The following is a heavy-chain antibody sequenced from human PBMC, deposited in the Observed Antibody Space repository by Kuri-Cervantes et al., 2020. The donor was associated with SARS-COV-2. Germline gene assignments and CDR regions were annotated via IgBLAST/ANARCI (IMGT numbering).Heavy chain of an antibody. D-gene: IGHD1-26*01. CDR2: IYYSGST. Sequence: SQTLSLTCAVSGYSISSGYYWGWIRQPPGKGLEWIGSIYYSGSTYYNPSLKSRVTISVDTSKNQFFLKLSSVTAADTAVYYCARSEWELPKFDYWGQGTLITVSS. CDR3: ARSEWELPKFDY. V-gene: IGHV4-38-2*01. CDR1: GYSISSGYY. J-gene: IGHJ4*02.